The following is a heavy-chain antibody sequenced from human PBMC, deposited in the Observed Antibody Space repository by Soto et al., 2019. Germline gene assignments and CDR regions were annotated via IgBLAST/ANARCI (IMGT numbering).Heavy chain of an antibody. CDR2: ISGSGGST. J-gene: IGHJ3*02. V-gene: IGHV3-23*01. CDR3: SKDLTEHGAFDI. Sequence: EVQLLEYGGGLVQPGGSLRLSCAASGFTFSSYAMSWVRQAPGKGLEWVSAISGSGGSTYYADSVKGRFTISRDNSKNTLYLHMNSLRAEDTAVYYCSKDLTEHGAFDIWGQGSMVTVSS. D-gene: IGHD7-27*01. CDR1: GFTFSSYA.